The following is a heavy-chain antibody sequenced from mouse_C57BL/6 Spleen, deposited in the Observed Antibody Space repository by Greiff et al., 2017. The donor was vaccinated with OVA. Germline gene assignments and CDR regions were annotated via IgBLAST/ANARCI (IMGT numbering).Heavy chain of an antibody. CDR1: GFSLSTSGMG. CDR2: IYWDDDK. J-gene: IGHJ4*01. D-gene: IGHD1-1*01. Sequence: QVQLQQSGPGILQSSQTLSLTCSFSGFSLSTSGMGVSWIRQPSGKGLEWLAHIYWDDDKRYNPSLKSRLTISKDTSRNQVFLKITSVDTADTATYYCARLYYYGSTYAMDYWGQGTSVTVSS. CDR3: ARLYYYGSTYAMDY. V-gene: IGHV8-12*01.